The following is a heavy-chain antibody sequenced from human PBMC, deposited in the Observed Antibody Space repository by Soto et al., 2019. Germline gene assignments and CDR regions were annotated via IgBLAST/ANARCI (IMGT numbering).Heavy chain of an antibody. CDR2: IYWNDDK. V-gene: IGHV2-5*01. CDR1: GFSLSTSGVG. Sequence: GSGPTLVNPTQTLTLTCTFSGFSLSTSGVGVGWIRQPPGKALEWLALIYWNDDKRYSPSLKSRLTITKDTSKNQVVLTMTNMDPVDTATYYCALFYYYDSSGYYTEYYFDYWGQGTLVTVSS. J-gene: IGHJ4*02. D-gene: IGHD3-22*01. CDR3: ALFYYYDSSGYYTEYYFDY.